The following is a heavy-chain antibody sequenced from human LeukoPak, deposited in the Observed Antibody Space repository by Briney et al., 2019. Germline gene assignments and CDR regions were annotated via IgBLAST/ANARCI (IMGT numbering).Heavy chain of an antibody. D-gene: IGHD6-19*01. CDR1: GFTFSGYS. CDR2: ISGSVTTI. CDR3: ARDAGYSSGWSHWYLDL. V-gene: IGHV3-48*02. J-gene: IGHJ2*01. Sequence: GGSLRLSCAASGFTFSGYSFNWVRQAPGKGLEWVSYISGSVTTIHYADSVKGRFTISRDKAKNSIYLQMNSLTDEDSAVYYCARDAGYSSGWSHWYLDLWGRGTLVTVSS.